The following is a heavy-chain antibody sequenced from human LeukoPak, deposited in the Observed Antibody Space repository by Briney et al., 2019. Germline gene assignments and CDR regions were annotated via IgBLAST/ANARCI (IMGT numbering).Heavy chain of an antibody. Sequence: GGSLRLSCAASGFTFSSYAMSWVRQAPGKGLEWVSAISGSGGSTYYADSVKGRFTISRDNSKNTLYLQMNSLRAEDTAVYYCAKFGRWTIFGAYLDYWGQGTLVTVSS. V-gene: IGHV3-23*01. CDR1: GFTFSSYA. CDR2: ISGSGGST. D-gene: IGHD3-3*01. CDR3: AKFGRWTIFGAYLDY. J-gene: IGHJ4*02.